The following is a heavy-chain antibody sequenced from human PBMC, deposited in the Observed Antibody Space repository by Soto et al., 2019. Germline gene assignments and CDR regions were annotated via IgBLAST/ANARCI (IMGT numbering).Heavy chain of an antibody. D-gene: IGHD3-22*01. CDR3: AREDGYYDRSGYNWFDP. Sequence: TLSLTCTVSGGSISHYYWSWIRQPPGKGLEWIGYIYYSGSTNYNPSLKSRVTISLDTSKNQFSLIVSSVTAADTAVYYCAREDGYYDRSGYNWFDPWGQGIQVTVSS. J-gene: IGHJ5*02. V-gene: IGHV4-59*01. CDR2: IYYSGST. CDR1: GGSISHYY.